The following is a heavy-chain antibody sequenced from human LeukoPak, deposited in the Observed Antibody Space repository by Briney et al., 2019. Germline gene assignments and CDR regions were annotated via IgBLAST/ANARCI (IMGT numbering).Heavy chain of an antibody. V-gene: IGHV4-31*03. CDR3: ARDRVVAATYWYFDL. J-gene: IGHJ2*01. CDR1: GGSISSGGYY. Sequence: PSQTLSLTCTVSGGSISSGGYYWSWIRQHPGKGLKWIGYIYYSGSTYYNPSLKSRVTISVDTSKNQFSLKLSSVTAADTAVYYCARDRVVAATYWYFDLCGRGTLVTVSS. D-gene: IGHD2-15*01. CDR2: IYYSGST.